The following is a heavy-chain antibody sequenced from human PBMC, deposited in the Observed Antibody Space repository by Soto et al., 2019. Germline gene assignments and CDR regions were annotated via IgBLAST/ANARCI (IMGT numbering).Heavy chain of an antibody. J-gene: IGHJ5*02. CDR2: INHSGST. V-gene: IGHV4-34*01. CDR3: ARGYFYDFWSGYYSNNWFDP. D-gene: IGHD3-3*01. CDR1: GGSFSGYY. Sequence: KTSETLSLTCAVYGGSFSGYYWSWIRQPPGKGLEWIGEINHSGSTNYNPSPKSRVTISVDTSKNQFSLKLSSVTAADTAVYYCARGYFYDFWSGYYSNNWFDPWGQGTLVTVSS.